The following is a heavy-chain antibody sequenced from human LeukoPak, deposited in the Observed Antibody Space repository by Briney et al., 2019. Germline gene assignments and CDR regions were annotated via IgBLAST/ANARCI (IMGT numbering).Heavy chain of an antibody. CDR1: GFTFNNYG. J-gene: IGHJ4*02. V-gene: IGHV3-21*01. D-gene: IGHD5-12*01. CDR2: ISSSSSYI. Sequence: PGGSLRLSCAASGFTFNNYGMSWVRQAPGKGLEWVSSISSSSSYIYYADSVKGRFTISRDNARNSLYLQMNSLRAEDTAVYYCASQGSGYDSPIDHWGQGTLVTVSS. CDR3: ASQGSGYDSPIDH.